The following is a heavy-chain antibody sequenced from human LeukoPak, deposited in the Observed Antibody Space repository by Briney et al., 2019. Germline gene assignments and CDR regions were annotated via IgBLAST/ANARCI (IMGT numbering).Heavy chain of an antibody. CDR3: AKWTNRRDYVDY. CDR1: GFTFSSYA. D-gene: IGHD3/OR15-3a*01. V-gene: IGHV3-23*01. J-gene: IGHJ4*02. Sequence: GGSLRLSCAASGFTFSSYAMSWVRQAPGKGLEWVSAISGSGGSTYYADSVKGRFTISRDKSKNTLYLQMNSLRAEDTAVYYCAKWTNRRDYVDYWGQGTLVTVSS. CDR2: ISGSGGST.